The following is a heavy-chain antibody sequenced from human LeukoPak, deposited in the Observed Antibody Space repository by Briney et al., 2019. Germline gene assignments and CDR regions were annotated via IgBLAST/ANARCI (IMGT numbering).Heavy chain of an antibody. D-gene: IGHD6-19*01. J-gene: IGHJ4*02. CDR1: GFTFSSYS. V-gene: IGHV3-21*01. CDR2: ISSSSSYI. Sequence: GGSLRLSCAASGFTFSSYSINWVRQAPGKGLEWVSSISSSSSYIYYADSVKGRFTISRDNAKNSLYLQMNSLRAEDTAVYYCARVGSGWRFDYWGQGTLVTVSS. CDR3: ARVGSGWRFDY.